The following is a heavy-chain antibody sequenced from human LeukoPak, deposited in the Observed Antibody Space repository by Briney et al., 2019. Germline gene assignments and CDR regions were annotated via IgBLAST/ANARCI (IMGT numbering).Heavy chain of an antibody. CDR2: MNPNSGNT. J-gene: IGHJ4*02. V-gene: IGHV1-8*01. CDR3: TRGSSGRRDN. CDR1: GYTFTSCD. Sequence: ASVTVSCKASGYTFTSCDINWVRQATGQGLEWMGWMNPNSGNTGYGQSFQGRITMTRDISIGTAYMELSNLASEDTAIYYCTRGSSGRRDNWGQGTLVTVSA. D-gene: IGHD6-19*01.